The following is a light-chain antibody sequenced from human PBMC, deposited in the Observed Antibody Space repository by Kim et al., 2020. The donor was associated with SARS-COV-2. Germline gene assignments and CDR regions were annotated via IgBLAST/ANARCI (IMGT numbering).Light chain of an antibody. CDR1: SGHSNYF. CDR3: ETWDSNIQV. V-gene: IGLV4-60*01. CDR2: VEGSGSY. Sequence: QPVLTQSSSASASLGSSVKLTCTLSSGHSNYFIAWHQQQPGKAPRFLMKVEGSGSYNKGGGVPDRFSGSRSGADRYLIISNHHSKDVADYYCETWDSNIQVFGGGTQLTVL. J-gene: IGLJ3*02.